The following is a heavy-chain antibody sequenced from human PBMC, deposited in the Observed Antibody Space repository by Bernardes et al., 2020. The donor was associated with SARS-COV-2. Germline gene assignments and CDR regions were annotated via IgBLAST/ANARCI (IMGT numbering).Heavy chain of an antibody. V-gene: IGHV3-23*01. CDR3: SRYVSGSYQYYYYAMDV. J-gene: IGHJ6*02. CDR2: FSGSGGDT. Sequence: GGSLRLSCAASGFTFSSYAMSWVRQAPGKGLEWVSGFSGSGGDTYYADSVKGRFTISRDNSKNTLYLQMNSLRAEDTAVYYCSRYVSGSYQYYYYAMDVWGQGTTVTVS. D-gene: IGHD3-10*01. CDR1: GFTFSSYA.